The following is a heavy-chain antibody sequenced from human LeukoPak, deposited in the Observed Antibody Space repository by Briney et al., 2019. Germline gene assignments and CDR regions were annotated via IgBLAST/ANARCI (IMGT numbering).Heavy chain of an antibody. J-gene: IGHJ4*02. CDR3: AREGRKWGSGSLNYFDY. V-gene: IGHV3-66*01. CDR1: GFAVSSNY. Sequence: PGGALRLSRAASGFAVSSNYMNWVRPAPGKGLEWDSVIFSGGSTYCADSVEGRFTISRDNSKRTLYLQMNSLRAEDTAVYHCAREGRKWGSGSLNYFDYWGQGTLVTVSS. D-gene: IGHD3-10*01. CDR2: IFSGGST.